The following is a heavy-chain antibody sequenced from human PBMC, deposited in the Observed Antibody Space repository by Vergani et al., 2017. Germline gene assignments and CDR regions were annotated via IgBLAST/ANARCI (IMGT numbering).Heavy chain of an antibody. V-gene: IGHV3-21*01. CDR3: ARVEYSPILHNLQFDP. CDR2: ISSSSSYI. D-gene: IGHD4-11*01. Sequence: EVQLVESGGGLVKPGGSLRLSCAASGFTFSSYSMNWVRQAPGKGLEWVSSISSSSSYIYYADSVKGRFTISRDNAKNSLYLQMNSLRAEDTAVYYCARVEYSPILHNLQFDPWGQGTLVTVS. CDR1: GFTFSSYS. J-gene: IGHJ5*02.